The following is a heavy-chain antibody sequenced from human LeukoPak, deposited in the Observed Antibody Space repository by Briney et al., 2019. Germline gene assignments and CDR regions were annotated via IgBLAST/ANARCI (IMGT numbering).Heavy chain of an antibody. Sequence: PGGSLRLSCAASGFTFSSYSMNWVRQAPGKGLEWVSSIGSSSSYIYYADSVKGRFTISRDNAKNSLYLQMNSLRAEDTAVYYCARDSGFGDFLDWFDPRGQGTLVTVSS. V-gene: IGHV3-21*01. J-gene: IGHJ5*02. CDR2: IGSSSSYI. D-gene: IGHD3-16*01. CDR3: ARDSGFGDFLDWFDP. CDR1: GFTFSSYS.